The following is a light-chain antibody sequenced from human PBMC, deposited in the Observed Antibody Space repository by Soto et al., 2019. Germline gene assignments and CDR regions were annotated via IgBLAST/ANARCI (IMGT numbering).Light chain of an antibody. CDR3: QQYGSSPQT. V-gene: IGKV3-20*01. Sequence: EIVLTQSPYTLSLSPGERGTLSCRASQSVSSSYLAWYQQKPGQAPRLLIYGASSRATGIPDRFSGSGSGTDFTLTISRLEPEDFAVYYCQQYGSSPQTFGQGSKVDI. J-gene: IGKJ1*01. CDR2: GAS. CDR1: QSVSSSY.